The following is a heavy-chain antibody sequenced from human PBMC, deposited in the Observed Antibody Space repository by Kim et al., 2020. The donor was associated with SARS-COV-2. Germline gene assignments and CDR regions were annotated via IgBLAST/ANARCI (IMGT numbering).Heavy chain of an antibody. CDR3: ARGLLVRGVFYYYYYMDV. D-gene: IGHD3-10*01. CDR2: MNPKSGTK. CDR1: GYTFTSYD. J-gene: IGHJ6*03. V-gene: IGHV1-8*01. Sequence: ASVKVSCKASGYTFTSYDINWVRQNTGQGREWIGGMNPKSGTKGDAKEFQGRVTMTRNTSISTAYMELISLRSEDTAVYYCARGLLVRGVFYYYYYMDVWGKGTTVTVSS.